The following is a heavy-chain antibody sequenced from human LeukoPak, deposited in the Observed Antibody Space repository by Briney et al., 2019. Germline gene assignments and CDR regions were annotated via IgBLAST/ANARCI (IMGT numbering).Heavy chain of an antibody. CDR1: GFTFSSYS. Sequence: GGSLRLSCAASGFTFSSYSMNWVRQAPGKGLEWVAVISYDGSNKYYADSVKGRFTISRDNSKNTLYLQMNSLRAEDTAVYYCAKIPSPGSSEGYWGQGTLVTVSS. J-gene: IGHJ4*02. V-gene: IGHV3-30*18. CDR2: ISYDGSNK. CDR3: AKIPSPGSSEGY. D-gene: IGHD6-13*01.